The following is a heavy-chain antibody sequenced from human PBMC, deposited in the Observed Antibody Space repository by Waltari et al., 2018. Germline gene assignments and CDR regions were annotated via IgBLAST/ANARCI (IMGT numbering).Heavy chain of an antibody. J-gene: IGHJ3*02. Sequence: EVQLVESGGGLVKPGGSLRLSGAAVGFTFSSCWVSWVRQAPGKGLEWVANIKQDGREKYYLDAVKGRFTISRDNAKNSLYRQMNSLRAEDTAVYYCARATRGGATTYAFDIWGQGTMVTVSS. V-gene: IGHV3-7*01. CDR3: ARATRGGATTYAFDI. CDR2: IKQDGREK. D-gene: IGHD1-26*01. CDR1: GFTFSSCW.